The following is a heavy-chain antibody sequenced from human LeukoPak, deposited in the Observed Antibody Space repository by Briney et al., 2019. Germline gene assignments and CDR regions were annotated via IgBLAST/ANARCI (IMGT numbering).Heavy chain of an antibody. CDR2: ISYDGSNK. CDR1: GFTFSSYA. V-gene: IGHV3-30*04. J-gene: IGHJ3*02. D-gene: IGHD6-13*01. Sequence: PGGSLRLSCAASGFTFSSYAMHWVRQAPGKGLEWVAVISYDGSNKYYADSVKGRFTISRDNSKNTLYLQMNSLRAEDTAVYYCARGERPLDYSSSWYVAFDIWGQGTMVTVSS. CDR3: ARGERPLDYSSSWYVAFDI.